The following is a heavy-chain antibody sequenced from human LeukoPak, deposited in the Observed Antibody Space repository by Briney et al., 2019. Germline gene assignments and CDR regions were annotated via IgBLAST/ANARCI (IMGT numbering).Heavy chain of an antibody. CDR1: GFTFSSYS. Sequence: GGSLRLSCAASGFTFSSYSMNWVRQAPGKGLDWVSYISSSSSTIYYADSVKGRFTISRDNAKNSLYLQMNSLRAEDTAVYYCARDGGIVVVPAATYFDYWGQGTLVTVSS. CDR3: ARDGGIVVVPAATYFDY. V-gene: IGHV3-48*01. CDR2: ISSSSSTI. J-gene: IGHJ4*02. D-gene: IGHD2-2*01.